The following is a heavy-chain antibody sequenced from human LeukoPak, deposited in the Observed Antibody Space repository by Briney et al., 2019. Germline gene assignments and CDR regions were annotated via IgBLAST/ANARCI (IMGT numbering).Heavy chain of an antibody. V-gene: IGHV4-38-2*02. CDR2: IYHSGST. J-gene: IGHJ4*02. CDR1: GYSISSGYY. D-gene: IGHD3-10*01. Sequence: SETLSLTCTVSGYSISSGYYRGWIRQPPGKGLEWIGSIYHSGSTYYNPSLKSRVTISVDTSKNQFSLKLSSVTAADTAVYYCASLIYGYWGQGTLVTVSS. CDR3: ASLIYGY.